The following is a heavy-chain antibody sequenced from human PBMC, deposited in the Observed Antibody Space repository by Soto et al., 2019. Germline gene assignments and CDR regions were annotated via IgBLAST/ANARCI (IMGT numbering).Heavy chain of an antibody. J-gene: IGHJ4*02. CDR1: GGAFSSYA. V-gene: IGHV1-69*01. CDR2: IIPIFGTA. CDR3: ASSFREITMIARSTRHSKGQPDLYYFDY. D-gene: IGHD3-22*01. Sequence: SLNASSKASGGAFSSYAIRWVRQANGQGLEWMGGIIPIFGTANYAKKFQGRVTITADESTSTAYMELSSLRSEDTAVYYCASSFREITMIARSTRHSKGQPDLYYFDYWGQGTLVTVSS.